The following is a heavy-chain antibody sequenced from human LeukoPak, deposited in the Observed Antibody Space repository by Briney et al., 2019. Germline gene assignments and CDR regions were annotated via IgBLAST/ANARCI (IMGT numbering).Heavy chain of an antibody. V-gene: IGHV4-59*11. CDR2: IYYSGTT. Sequence: SETLSLTCTVSSGSINGHYWSWIRQPPGKGLEWIGYIYYSGTTNYNPSLKSRVTISVDTSKDQFSLVLSSVTAADTAVYYCARGPLWEGYYGVFDYWGPGTLVTVSS. CDR1: SGSINGHY. J-gene: IGHJ4*02. CDR3: ARGPLWEGYYGVFDY. D-gene: IGHD3-3*01.